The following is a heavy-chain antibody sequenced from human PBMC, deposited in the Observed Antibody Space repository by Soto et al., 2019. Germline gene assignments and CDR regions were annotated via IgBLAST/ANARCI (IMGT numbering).Heavy chain of an antibody. J-gene: IGHJ3*02. D-gene: IGHD3-3*01. V-gene: IGHV1-24*01. CDR1: GYTLTELS. CDR2: FDPEDGET. Sequence: ASVKVSCQVSGYTLTELSMHWVRQAPGKGLEWMGGFDPEDGETIYAQKFQGRVTMTEDTSTDTAYMELSSLRSEDTAVYYCATRNQYYDFWSGYYPKRAFDIWGQGTMVTVSS. CDR3: ATRNQYYDFWSGYYPKRAFDI.